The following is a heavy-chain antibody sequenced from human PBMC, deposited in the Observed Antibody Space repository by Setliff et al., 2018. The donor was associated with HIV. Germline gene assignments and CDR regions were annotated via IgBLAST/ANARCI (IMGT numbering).Heavy chain of an antibody. CDR1: GGSISSSNW. CDR3: AAASSWDPLLDY. CDR2: VYHSGST. Sequence: GTLSLTCAVSGGSISSSNWWSWVRQPPGRGLEWIGEVYHSGSTNYNPSLKSRVTISVDTSMDQFSLKLNSVTAADTAVYYCAAASSWDPLLDYWGQGTLVTVSS. V-gene: IGHV4-4*02. D-gene: IGHD6-13*01. J-gene: IGHJ4*02.